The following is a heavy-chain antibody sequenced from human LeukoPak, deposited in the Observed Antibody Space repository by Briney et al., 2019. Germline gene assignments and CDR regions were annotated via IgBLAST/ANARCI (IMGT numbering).Heavy chain of an antibody. J-gene: IGHJ4*02. CDR3: ARVDTVMAYYFDL. Sequence: GGSLRLSCAASGFTVSTNCVTWVRQAPGKGQEWVSTIYSGGTTYYADSVMGRLTISRHNSRNTLYLQMNSLRAEDTAVYYCARVDTVMAYYFDLWGQGTLVTVSS. CDR1: GFTVSTNC. CDR2: IYSGGTT. D-gene: IGHD5-18*01. V-gene: IGHV3-53*04.